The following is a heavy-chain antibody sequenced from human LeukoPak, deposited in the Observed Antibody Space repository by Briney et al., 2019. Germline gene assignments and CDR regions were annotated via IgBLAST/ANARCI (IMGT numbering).Heavy chain of an antibody. Sequence: PGGSLRLSCAASGFTFSSYWMSWVRQAPGKGLVWVANIKQDGSEKYYVDSVKGRFTISRDNAKNSLYLQMNSLRAEDTAVYYCVMVRGIRYDYWGQGTLVTVSS. CDR2: IKQDGSEK. CDR3: VMVRGIRYDY. D-gene: IGHD3-10*01. J-gene: IGHJ4*02. V-gene: IGHV3-7*02. CDR1: GFTFSSYW.